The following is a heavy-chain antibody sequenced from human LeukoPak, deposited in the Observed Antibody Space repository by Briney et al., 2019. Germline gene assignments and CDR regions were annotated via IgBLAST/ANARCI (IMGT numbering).Heavy chain of an antibody. V-gene: IGHV3-74*03. CDR2: INSDSSIT. D-gene: IGHD3-22*01. CDR1: GLTFSSDW. J-gene: IGHJ4*02. CDR3: LRGFPGRHGYWDY. Sequence: PGGSLRLSCVGSGLTFSSDWMLWVRQAAGKGLVWLSHINSDSSITTYASSLRGRFTNSRDNAKNSLYLQMNSLRVEDTALYYCLRGFPGRHGYWDYWGQGTLVTVSS.